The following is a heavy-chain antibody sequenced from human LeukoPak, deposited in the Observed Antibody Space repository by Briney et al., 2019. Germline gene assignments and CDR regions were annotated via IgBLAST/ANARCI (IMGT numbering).Heavy chain of an antibody. CDR1: GFTXXDYA. V-gene: IGHV3-9*01. Sequence: RSLRLSXAASGFTXXDYAMHWVRHAPGKGLEWVSGISWNSGSIGYADSVKGRFTISRDNAKNSLYLQMNSLRAEDTALYYCAKDLGDYYDSSGLYFDYWGQGTLVTVSS. CDR2: ISWNSGSI. CDR3: AKDLGDYYDSSGLYFDY. D-gene: IGHD3-22*01. J-gene: IGHJ4*02.